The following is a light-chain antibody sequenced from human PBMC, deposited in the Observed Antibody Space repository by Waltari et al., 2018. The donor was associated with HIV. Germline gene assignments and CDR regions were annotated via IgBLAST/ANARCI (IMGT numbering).Light chain of an antibody. CDR2: KNF. V-gene: IGLV1-47*01. CDR3: VGWDSSLSAYV. Sequence: QSFLTLPPSASGTPAQPATILRSGHCSNTQKDNVSWYQQLPGMTPKLRIYKNFLRPSGVPDRFAASKSGTSASLTISGLRSADEADYYCVGWDSSLSAYVFGAGTKVAVL. CDR1: CSNTQKDN. J-gene: IGLJ1*01.